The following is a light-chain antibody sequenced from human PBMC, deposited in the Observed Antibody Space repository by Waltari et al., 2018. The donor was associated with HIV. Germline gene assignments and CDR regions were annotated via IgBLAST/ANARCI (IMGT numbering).Light chain of an antibody. Sequence: EIVLTQPPGTLSLSRGERATLSCRASQRIASGYLAWYQHKPGQAPRLLIYATSTRATGIPDRFSGSGSGTDFTLTISGLEPDDFTVYYCQQYDTYPLTFGGGTKVEIK. V-gene: IGKV3-20*01. CDR1: QRIASGY. J-gene: IGKJ4*01. CDR3: QQYDTYPLT. CDR2: ATS.